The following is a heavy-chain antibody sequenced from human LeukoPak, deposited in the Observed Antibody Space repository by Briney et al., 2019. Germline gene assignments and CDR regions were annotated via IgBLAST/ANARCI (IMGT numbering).Heavy chain of an antibody. V-gene: IGHV4-34*01. J-gene: IGHJ4*02. Sequence: SETLSLTCAVYGGSFSGYYWSWIRQPPGKGLEWIGEINHSGSTNHNPSLKSRVTISVDTSKNQFSLKLSSVTAADTAVYYCARGYYVWGGYRSYYFDYWGQGTLVTVSS. CDR3: ARGYYVWGGYRSYYFDY. CDR1: GGSFSGYY. CDR2: INHSGST. D-gene: IGHD3-16*02.